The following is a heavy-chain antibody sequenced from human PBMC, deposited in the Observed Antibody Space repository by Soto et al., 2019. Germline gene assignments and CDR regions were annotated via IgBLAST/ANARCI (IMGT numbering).Heavy chain of an antibody. D-gene: IGHD2-21*01. CDR3: ARKGEEGWFDP. V-gene: IGHV4-28*01. CDR2: IYYSGRT. J-gene: IGHJ5*02. CDR1: GYPISSSTS. Sequence: SETLSLTCAVSGYPISSSTSWGWIRQPPGKGLEWIGHIYYSGRTYYNPSLKSRVTMSVDTSKNQFSLKLSSVTAVDTAVYYCARKGEEGWFDPWGQGTPVTVSS.